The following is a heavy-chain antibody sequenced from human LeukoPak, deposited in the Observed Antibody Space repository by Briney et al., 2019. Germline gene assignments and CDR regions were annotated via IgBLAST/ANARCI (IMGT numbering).Heavy chain of an antibody. D-gene: IGHD2-2*01. CDR3: AKMSGDCSTTTCSNFDY. V-gene: IGHV3-23*01. CDR2: IVGSGGAT. J-gene: IGHJ4*02. Sequence: TGGSLRLSCAASGFTFSSYAMSWVRQAPGKGLEWVSRIVGSGGATYYEDSVKGRFTISRANSKNTVYLQMNSLRAEDTAVYYCAKMSGDCSTTTCSNFDYWGQGTLVTVSS. CDR1: GFTFSSYA.